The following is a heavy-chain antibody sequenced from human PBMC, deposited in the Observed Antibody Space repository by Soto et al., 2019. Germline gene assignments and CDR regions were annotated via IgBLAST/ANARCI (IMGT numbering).Heavy chain of an antibody. CDR2: IIPIFGTA. V-gene: IGHV1-69*06. J-gene: IGHJ4*02. Sequence: SVRVSCKASGGTFSSYAFSWVRQAPGQGLEWMGGIIPIFGTANYAQKFQGRVTITADKSTSTAYMELSSLSSEDTAAYYCASRRYCSGGSCYYIHYWDQGTLVTVST. CDR3: ASRRYCSGGSCYYIHY. D-gene: IGHD2-15*01. CDR1: GGTFSSYA.